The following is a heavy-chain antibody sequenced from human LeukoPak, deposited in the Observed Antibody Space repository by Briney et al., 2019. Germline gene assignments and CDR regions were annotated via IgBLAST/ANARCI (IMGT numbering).Heavy chain of an antibody. CDR3: ARVAKERVGGVYYFDY. Sequence: PGGSLRLSCAASGFTFSSHAMNWVRQAPGKGLEWVSAISGAGGSTYYAASVQGRFTISRENAKNSLYLQMHSLRAGDTAVYYCARVAKERVGGVYYFDYWGQGTLVTVSS. J-gene: IGHJ4*02. CDR2: ISGAGGST. D-gene: IGHD1-1*01. V-gene: IGHV3-23*01. CDR1: GFTFSSHA.